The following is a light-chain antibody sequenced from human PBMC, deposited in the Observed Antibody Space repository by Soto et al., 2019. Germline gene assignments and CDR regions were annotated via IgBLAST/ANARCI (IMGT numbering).Light chain of an antibody. CDR3: SSFTTDSTYV. Sequence: QSALTQPASVSGSLGQSITISCTGTNSDVGDYDYVSWYQQHPGKAPKVMIYDVNNRPSGVSSRFSGSKSGNTASLTISGLQAEDEADYYCSSFTTDSTYVFGTGTKLTVL. J-gene: IGLJ1*01. CDR2: DVN. CDR1: NSDVGDYDY. V-gene: IGLV2-14*03.